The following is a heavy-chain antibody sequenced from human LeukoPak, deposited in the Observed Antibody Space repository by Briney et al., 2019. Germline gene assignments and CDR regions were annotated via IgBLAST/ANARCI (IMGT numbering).Heavy chain of an antibody. CDR3: ARGDYFDWDIFDY. Sequence: GESLKISCQGSAYIFSNYWIGWVRQMPGKGLEWMGIIYPGDSGTRYSPSFQGQVTISADKSIGTAYLQWSSLKASDTAMYYCARGDYFDWDIFDYWGQGTLVTVSS. V-gene: IGHV5-51*01. CDR2: IYPGDSGT. D-gene: IGHD3-9*01. J-gene: IGHJ4*02. CDR1: AYIFSNYW.